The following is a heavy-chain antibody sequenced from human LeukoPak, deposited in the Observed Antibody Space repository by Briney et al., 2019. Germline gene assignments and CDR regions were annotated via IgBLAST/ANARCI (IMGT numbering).Heavy chain of an antibody. D-gene: IGHD3-22*01. Sequence: GSLRLSCAASGFTFSSYSMNWVRQAPGKGLEWVSSISSSSSYIYYADSVKGRFTISRDNAKNSLYLQMNSLRAEDTAVYYCARDRGRYYDSRGFYWGYYFDSWGQGILVTVST. J-gene: IGHJ4*02. CDR3: ARDRGRYYDSRGFYWGYYFDS. V-gene: IGHV3-21*01. CDR1: GFTFSSYS. CDR2: ISSSSSYI.